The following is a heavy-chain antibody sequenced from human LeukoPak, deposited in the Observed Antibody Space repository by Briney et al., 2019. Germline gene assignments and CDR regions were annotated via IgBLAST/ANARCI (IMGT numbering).Heavy chain of an antibody. CDR2: ISSSGSTI. Sequence: GGSLRLSCAASGFTFSSYEMNWVRQAPGKGQEWVSYISSSGSTIYYADSVKGRFTISRDNAKNSLYLQMNSLRAEDTAVYYCARDPHYYDSSGYYSDPFDYWGQGTLVTVSS. V-gene: IGHV3-48*03. D-gene: IGHD3-22*01. J-gene: IGHJ4*02. CDR3: ARDPHYYDSSGYYSDPFDY. CDR1: GFTFSSYE.